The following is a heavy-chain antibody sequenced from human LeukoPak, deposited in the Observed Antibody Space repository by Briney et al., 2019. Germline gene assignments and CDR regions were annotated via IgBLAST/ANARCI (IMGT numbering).Heavy chain of an antibody. J-gene: IGHJ4*02. CDR3: AKDGGSYSADY. CDR1: GYTFTTYK. D-gene: IGHD3-10*01. V-gene: IGHV1-46*01. Sequence: ASVKVSCKASGYTFTTYKMHWVRQAPGQGLEWVGIINPSDGDRRNAQKFQGRVTMTRDTSTSTVYMELSSLRSEDTAVYYCAKDGGSYSADYWGQGTLLTVSS. CDR2: INPSDGDR.